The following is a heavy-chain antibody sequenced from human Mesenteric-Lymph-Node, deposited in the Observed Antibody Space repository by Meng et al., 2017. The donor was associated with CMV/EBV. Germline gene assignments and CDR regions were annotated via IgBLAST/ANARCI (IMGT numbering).Heavy chain of an antibody. CDR3: ARSDRSGYSLDH. J-gene: IGHJ4*02. V-gene: IGHV4-34*01. Sequence: GSLRLSCAVYGGSFSGYYWSWIRQPPGKGLEWIGEINHSGSTNYNPSLKSRVTISVDTSKKQFSLKLSSVTAADTAVYYCARSDRSGYSLDHWGQGTLVTVSS. D-gene: IGHD3-22*01. CDR2: INHSGST. CDR1: GGSFSGYY.